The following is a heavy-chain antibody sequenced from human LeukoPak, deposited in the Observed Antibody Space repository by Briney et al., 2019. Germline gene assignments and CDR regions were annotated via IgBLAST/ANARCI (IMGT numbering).Heavy chain of an antibody. CDR1: GYSISSGYQ. V-gene: IGHV4-38-2*02. D-gene: IGHD4-11*01. CDR2: INYSGST. CDR3: ARSELNDYSRY. J-gene: IGHJ4*02. Sequence: SETLSLTCSVSGYSISSGYQWGWIRQSPGKGLEWLGSINYSGSTYDNRSLKSRVTLSIDTSKNQFSLNVRAVTAADTAVYYCARSELNDYSRYWGQAILVIVSS.